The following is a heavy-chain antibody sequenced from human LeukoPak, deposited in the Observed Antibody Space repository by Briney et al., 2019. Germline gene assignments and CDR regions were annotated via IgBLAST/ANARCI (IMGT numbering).Heavy chain of an antibody. Sequence: PGGSLRLSCAASGFTFSTYSMNWVRQAPGQGLEWVSCISSLGSTIYYADSVKGRFTISRDNAKNSLYLQMNSLRAEDTAVYYCARGEQEMATMSVDYWGQGTLVTVSS. J-gene: IGHJ4*02. D-gene: IGHD5-24*01. CDR3: ARGEQEMATMSVDY. V-gene: IGHV3-48*01. CDR2: ISSLGSTI. CDR1: GFTFSTYS.